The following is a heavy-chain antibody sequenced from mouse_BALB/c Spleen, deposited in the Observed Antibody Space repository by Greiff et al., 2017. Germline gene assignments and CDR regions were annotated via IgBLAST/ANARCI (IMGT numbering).Heavy chain of an antibody. CDR3: ADSISLDY. CDR1: GFTFTDYY. V-gene: IGHV7-3*02. J-gene: IGHJ4*01. CDR2: IRNKANGYTT. Sequence: EVKLMESGGGLVQPGGSLRLSCATSGFTFTDYYMSWVRQPPGKALEWLGFIRNKANGYTTEYSASVKGRFTISRDNSQSILYLQMNTQRAEDSATYYCADSISLDYWGQGTSVTVSS.